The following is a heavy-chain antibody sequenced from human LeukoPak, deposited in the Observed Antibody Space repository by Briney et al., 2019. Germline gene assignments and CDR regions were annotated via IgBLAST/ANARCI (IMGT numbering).Heavy chain of an antibody. V-gene: IGHV3-23*01. CDR1: RFTFNSYA. J-gene: IGHJ4*02. Sequence: GGSLRLSCAASRFTFNSYAMSWVRQAPGEGLEWVSVIGGSNGITFYVGSVKGRFTISRDNSKDTLCLQMNSLRAEDTAVYYCARNENSGWGYFDYWGQGTLVTVSS. D-gene: IGHD5-12*01. CDR2: IGGSNGIT. CDR3: ARNENSGWGYFDY.